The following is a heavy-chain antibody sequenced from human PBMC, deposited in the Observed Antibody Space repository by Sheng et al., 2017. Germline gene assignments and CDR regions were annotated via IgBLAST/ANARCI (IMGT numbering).Heavy chain of an antibody. CDR1: GYSIRSGYY. CDR3: ARDVWYFDINDHEA. D-gene: IGHD3-22*01. Sequence: QVQLRESGPGLVKPSETLSLTCTVSGYSIRSGYYWGWIRQPPGKGLEWIGSIYQAGNIYYNPSLKSRVTMSMDTSKNQISLNLRSVTAADTAIYYCARDVWYFDINDHEAWGQGHVVTVSS. CDR2: IYQAGNI. J-gene: IGHJ4*02. V-gene: IGHV4-38-2*02.